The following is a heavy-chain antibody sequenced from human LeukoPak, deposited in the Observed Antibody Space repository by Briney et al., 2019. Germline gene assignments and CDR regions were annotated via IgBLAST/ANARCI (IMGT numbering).Heavy chain of an antibody. V-gene: IGHV3-23*01. D-gene: IGHD3-3*01. CDR2: ISRSGDST. Sequence: GGSLRLSCAASGFTFSSYSMSWVRQAPGKGLEWVSAISRSGDSTYYADSVKGRFTISRDNSKNTLYLQMNSLRAEDTAVYYCAKNPIWSHHFDYWGQGTLVTVSS. J-gene: IGHJ4*02. CDR1: GFTFSSYS. CDR3: AKNPIWSHHFDY.